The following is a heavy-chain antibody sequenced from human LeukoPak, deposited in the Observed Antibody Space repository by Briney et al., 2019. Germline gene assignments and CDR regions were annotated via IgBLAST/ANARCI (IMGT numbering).Heavy chain of an antibody. Sequence: SETLSLTCTVSGGSISSYYWSWIRQPAGKGLEWIGRIYTSGSTNYNPSLKSRVTMSVDTSKNQLSLKLSSVTVADTAVYYCARTPRGYCSGGSCYHPYYYYYYMDVWGKGTTVTVSS. CDR1: GGSISSYY. CDR2: IYTSGST. CDR3: ARTPRGYCSGGSCYHPYYYYYYMDV. J-gene: IGHJ6*03. D-gene: IGHD2-15*01. V-gene: IGHV4-4*07.